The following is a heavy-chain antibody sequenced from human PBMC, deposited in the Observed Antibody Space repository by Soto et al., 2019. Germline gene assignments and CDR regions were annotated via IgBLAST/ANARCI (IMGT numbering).Heavy chain of an antibody. V-gene: IGHV3-9*01. CDR1: GFTFDDYA. CDR2: ISWNSGSI. Sequence: EVQLVESGGGLVQPGRSLRLSCAASGFTFDDYAMHWVRQAPGKGLEWVSGISWNSGSIGYADSVKGRLTISRDNAKNSLYLQMNSLGAEDTALDYCAKAPSYWAALAFDIWGQGTIVTVSS. CDR3: AKAPSYWAALAFDI. J-gene: IGHJ3*02. D-gene: IGHD1-26*01.